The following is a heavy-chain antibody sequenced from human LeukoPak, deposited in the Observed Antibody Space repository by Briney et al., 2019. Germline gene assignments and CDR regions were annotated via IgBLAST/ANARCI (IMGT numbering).Heavy chain of an antibody. Sequence: ASVKVSCKASGYPFTSYGITWVRQAPGQGLEWMGLITADNGHSNYAQKLQGRVTMTTDTSTSTVYMELRRLRSDDTAVYYCARGYCSSTVCYSLDYWGQGTLVTVSS. CDR3: ARGYCSSTVCYSLDY. CDR2: ITADNGHS. V-gene: IGHV1-18*01. CDR1: GYPFTSYG. J-gene: IGHJ4*02. D-gene: IGHD2-2*01.